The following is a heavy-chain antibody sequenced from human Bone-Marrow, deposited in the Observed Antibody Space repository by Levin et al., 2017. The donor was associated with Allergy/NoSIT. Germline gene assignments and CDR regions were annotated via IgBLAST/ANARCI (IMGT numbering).Heavy chain of an antibody. CDR1: GFTINTAY. Sequence: PGGSLRLSCAGSGFTINTAYMSWVRQAPGKGLEWVGRIKSKTEGGTTDYAAPVRGRFTISRHDSRNTLYLQMNSLKTEDTGVYFCTTGRFEGFDPWGQGTLVTVSS. V-gene: IGHV3-15*01. CDR3: TTGRFEGFDP. J-gene: IGHJ5*02. CDR2: IKSKTEGGTT.